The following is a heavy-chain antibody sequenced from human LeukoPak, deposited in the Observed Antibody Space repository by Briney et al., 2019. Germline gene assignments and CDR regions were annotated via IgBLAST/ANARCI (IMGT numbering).Heavy chain of an antibody. CDR3: AKERATYYYDSSSQPFDY. D-gene: IGHD3-22*01. CDR2: ISGSGGST. CDR1: GFTFSSYA. Sequence: GGSLRLSCAASGFTFSSYAMSWVRQAPGKGLEWVSAISGSGGSTYYADSGKGRFTISRDNSKNTLYLQMNSLRAEDTAVYYCAKERATYYYDSSSQPFDYWGQGTLVTVSS. J-gene: IGHJ4*02. V-gene: IGHV3-23*01.